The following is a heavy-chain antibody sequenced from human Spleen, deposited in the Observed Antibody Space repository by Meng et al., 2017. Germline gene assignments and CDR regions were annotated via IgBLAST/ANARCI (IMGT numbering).Heavy chain of an antibody. J-gene: IGHJ6*02. Sequence: GGSLRLSCAASGFTVSSNEMRWVRQPPGKGLEWVSSISGDSTYYADSGKGRFTISRDNSKNTLRLQMNSLRAEDTAVYYCAREEDSTEDYYYYGMDVWGQGTTVTVSS. D-gene: IGHD2/OR15-2a*01. V-gene: IGHV3-38-3*01. CDR2: ISGDST. CDR1: GFTVSSNE. CDR3: AREEDSTEDYYYYGMDV.